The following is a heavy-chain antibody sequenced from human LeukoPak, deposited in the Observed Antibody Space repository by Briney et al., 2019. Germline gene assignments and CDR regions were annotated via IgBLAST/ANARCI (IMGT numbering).Heavy chain of an antibody. D-gene: IGHD3-10*01. V-gene: IGHV3-23*01. J-gene: IGHJ4*02. Sequence: GGSLRLSCAASDFSFITYAMSWVRQAPGKGLEWVSTISGGGDATYYPDSVKGRFTISRDNSKNTLYLQMNSLRVEDTAVYYCARDSSMLRGPLVIYYFDFWGQGTLVTVSS. CDR2: ISGGGDAT. CDR3: ARDSSMLRGPLVIYYFDF. CDR1: DFSFITYA.